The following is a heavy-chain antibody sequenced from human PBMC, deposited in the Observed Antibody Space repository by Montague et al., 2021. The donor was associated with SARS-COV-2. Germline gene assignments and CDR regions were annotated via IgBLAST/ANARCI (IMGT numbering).Heavy chain of an antibody. J-gene: IGHJ3*02. CDR3: AREVRYYYDSSGPEAFDI. V-gene: IGHV4-34*01. CDR1: GGSFSPYY. D-gene: IGHD3-22*01. CDR2: IDHSGNT. Sequence: SETLSLTCAVYGGSFSPYYWAWIRQSPGKGLEWIGNIDHSGNTNYNPSLKSRVSISVDTSKNQFSLKLSSVTAADTAVYYCAREVRYYYDSSGPEAFDIWGQGTMVTVSS.